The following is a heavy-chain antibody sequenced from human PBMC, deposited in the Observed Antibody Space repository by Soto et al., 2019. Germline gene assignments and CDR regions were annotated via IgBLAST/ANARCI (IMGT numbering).Heavy chain of an antibody. Sequence: QVQLVESGGGLVKPGGSLRLSGAASGFTFSDYYMSWIRQAPGKGLEWVSYISSSGSTIYYADSVKGRFTISRDNAKNSLYLQMNSLRAEDTAVYYCARDLGSITIFGVVIETDAFDIWGQGTMVTVSS. D-gene: IGHD3-3*01. CDR1: GFTFSDYY. V-gene: IGHV3-11*04. J-gene: IGHJ3*02. CDR3: ARDLGSITIFGVVIETDAFDI. CDR2: ISSSGSTI.